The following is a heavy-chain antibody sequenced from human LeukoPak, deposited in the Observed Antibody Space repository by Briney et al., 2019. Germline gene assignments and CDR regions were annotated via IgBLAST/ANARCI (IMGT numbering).Heavy chain of an antibody. V-gene: IGHV4-30-2*01. J-gene: IGHJ4*02. CDR1: GGSISSYS. Sequence: SETLSLTCTVSGGSISSYSWSWIRQPPGKGLEWIGYIYHSGSTYYNPSLKSRVTISVDRSKNQFSLKLSSVTAADTAVYYCARGYYYDSSGYFDRFDYWGQGTLVTVSS. D-gene: IGHD3-22*01. CDR2: IYHSGST. CDR3: ARGYYYDSSGYFDRFDY.